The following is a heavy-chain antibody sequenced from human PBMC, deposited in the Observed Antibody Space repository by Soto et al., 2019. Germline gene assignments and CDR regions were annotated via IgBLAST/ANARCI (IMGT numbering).Heavy chain of an antibody. CDR1: SSSVARSL. CDR2: MNPNSGNT. D-gene: IGHD3-22*01. V-gene: IGHV1-8*01. J-gene: IGHJ3*02. Sequence: AEVRGRACSSSVARSLIKWVRQATGKGLEWMGWMNPNSGNTGYAQKFQGRVTMTRNTSISTAYMELSSLRSEDTAVYYCAIPHSSGYYNDAFDIWGQGTMVTVSS. CDR3: AIPHSSGYYNDAFDI.